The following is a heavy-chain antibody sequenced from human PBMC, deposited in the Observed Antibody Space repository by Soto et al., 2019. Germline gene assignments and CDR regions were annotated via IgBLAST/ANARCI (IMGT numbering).Heavy chain of an antibody. CDR3: AKDFGLFGVVIILYYFDY. CDR2: ISYDGSNK. CDR1: GFTFSSYG. J-gene: IGHJ4*02. D-gene: IGHD3-3*01. Sequence: HPGGSLRLSCAASGFTFSSYGMHWVRQAPGKGLEWVAVISYDGSNKYYADSVKGRFTISRDNSKNTLYLQMNSLRAEDTAVYYCAKDFGLFGVVIILYYFDYWGQGTLVTVYS. V-gene: IGHV3-30*18.